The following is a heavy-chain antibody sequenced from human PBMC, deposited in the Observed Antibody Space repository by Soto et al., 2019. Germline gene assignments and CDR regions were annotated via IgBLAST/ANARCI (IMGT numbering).Heavy chain of an antibody. V-gene: IGHV4-59*01. D-gene: IGHD1-20*01. J-gene: IGHJ4*02. CDR3: ARPPYNSGGPFDY. CDR1: GGSISSYY. Sequence: SETLSLTCTVSGGSISSYYWSWIRQPPGKGLEWIGYIYYSGSTNYNPSLKSRVTISVDTSKNQFSLKLSSVTAADTAVYYCARPPYNSGGPFDYWGQRTLVTVSS. CDR2: IYYSGST.